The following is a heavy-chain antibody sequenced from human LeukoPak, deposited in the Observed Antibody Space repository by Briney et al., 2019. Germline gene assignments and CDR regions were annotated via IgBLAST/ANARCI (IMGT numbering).Heavy chain of an antibody. J-gene: IGHJ6*02. CDR3: AKHMRATNTYSFFGLDV. V-gene: IGHV3-9*01. CDR1: GFTFKDYG. CDR2: INWNGGGT. D-gene: IGHD1-26*01. Sequence: PGGSLRLSCAATGFTFKDYGMHWVRHPPGKGLEWVSSINWNGGGTDYADSVKGRFTISRDNAKNSLYLQLSGLRPEDTALYYCAKHMRATNTYSFFGLDVWGQGTTVTVSS.